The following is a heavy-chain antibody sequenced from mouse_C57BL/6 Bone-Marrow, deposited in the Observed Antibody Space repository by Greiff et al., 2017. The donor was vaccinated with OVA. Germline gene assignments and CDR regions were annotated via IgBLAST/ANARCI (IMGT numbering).Heavy chain of an antibody. CDR1: GFNIKDDY. J-gene: IGHJ2*01. D-gene: IGHD1-1*01. CDR3: TTDDGSSYPSFDY. CDR2: IDPENGDT. V-gene: IGHV14-4*01. Sequence: EVQLQQSGAELVRPGASVKLSCTASGFNIKDDYMHWVKQRPEQGLAWIGWIDPENGDTEYASKFKGKATITADTSSSTAYLQLRNLTYEDAAVYDGTTDDGSSYPSFDYWGQGTTLTVSS.